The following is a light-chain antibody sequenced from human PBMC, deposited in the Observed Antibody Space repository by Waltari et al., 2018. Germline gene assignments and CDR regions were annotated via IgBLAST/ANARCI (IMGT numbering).Light chain of an antibody. Sequence: QLVLTQSPSASASLGASVKLTCTLSSAHRNYAIAWHQQQPERGPRFLTRVNSDGSHYRGDGCPDLFSGSSSGTERYLTISSLQSEDEAAYYCQAGGTGTVFGGGTKLAVL. CDR3: QAGGTGTV. CDR1: SAHRNYA. V-gene: IGLV4-69*01. J-gene: IGLJ2*01. CDR2: VNSDGSH.